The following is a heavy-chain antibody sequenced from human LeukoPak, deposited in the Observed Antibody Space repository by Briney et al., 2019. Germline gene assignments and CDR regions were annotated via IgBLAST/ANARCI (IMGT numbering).Heavy chain of an antibody. V-gene: IGHV1-69*13. J-gene: IGHJ4*02. CDR2: IIPIFGTA. Sequence: LWASVKVPCKASGGTFSSYAISWVRQAPGQGLEWMGGIIPIFGTANYAQKFQGRVTITADESTSTAYMELSSLRSEDTAVYYCARAAAAGLGGLDYWGQGTLVTVSS. CDR3: ARAAAAGLGGLDY. D-gene: IGHD6-13*01. CDR1: GGTFSSYA.